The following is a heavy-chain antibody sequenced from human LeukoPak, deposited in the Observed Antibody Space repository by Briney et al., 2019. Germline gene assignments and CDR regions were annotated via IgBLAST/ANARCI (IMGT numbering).Heavy chain of an antibody. V-gene: IGHV3-7*03. J-gene: IGHJ6*04. Sequence: GGSLRLSCAASGFTFSNYWMRWVRQAPGKGLEWVANIKQDESEKHYVDSVKGRFIISRDNAKKSLYLQMNSLRAEDTAVYYCAREAKESSDMDVWGKGTTVTVSS. CDR1: GFTFSNYW. CDR3: AREAKESSDMDV. CDR2: IKQDESEK.